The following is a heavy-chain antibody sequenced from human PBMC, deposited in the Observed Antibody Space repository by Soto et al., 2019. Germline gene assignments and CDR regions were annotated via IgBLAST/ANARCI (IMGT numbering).Heavy chain of an antibody. CDR1: GGSISSGGYY. CDR2: IYYSGFT. Sequence: PSDTLSLTCTVSGGSISSGGYYWSWIRQHPGKGLDPQHPGKGLEWIGYIYYSGFTYYNPSLKSRVTISVDTSKNQFSLKLSSVTAADTAVYYCARSISPWGQGTLVNVSS. J-gene: IGHJ5*02. CDR3: ARSISP. V-gene: IGHV4-31*03. D-gene: IGHD3-3*01.